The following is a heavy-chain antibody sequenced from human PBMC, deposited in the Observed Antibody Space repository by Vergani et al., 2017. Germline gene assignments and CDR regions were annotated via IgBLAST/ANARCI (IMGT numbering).Heavy chain of an antibody. V-gene: IGHV4-38-2*02. CDR1: NYSIGRDYF. CDR2: IYYSGST. CDR3: ARHLWVASSGWYDAFDI. D-gene: IGHD6-19*01. Sequence: QVHLQESGPGLVKPSETLSLTCSVSNYSIGRDYFWGWIRRSPGKGLEWIGSIYYSGSTYYNPSLKSRVTISVDTSKNQFSLKLSSVTAADTAVYYCARHLWVASSGWYDAFDIWGQGTMVTVSS. J-gene: IGHJ3*02.